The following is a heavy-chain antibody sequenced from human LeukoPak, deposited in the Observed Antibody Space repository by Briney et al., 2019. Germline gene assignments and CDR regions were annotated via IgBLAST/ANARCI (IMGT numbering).Heavy chain of an antibody. D-gene: IGHD1-26*01. V-gene: IGHV5-51*01. CDR1: GYNFTNYW. Sequence: GESLKISCKGSGYNFTNYWVGWVRQMPGKGLEWMGIIYPGDSDTRYSPSFQGQVTISADKSISTAYLQWSSLKASDTAMYHCARQGWKESGSYDYWGQGTLVTVSS. CDR3: ARQGWKESGSYDY. CDR2: IYPGDSDT. J-gene: IGHJ4*02.